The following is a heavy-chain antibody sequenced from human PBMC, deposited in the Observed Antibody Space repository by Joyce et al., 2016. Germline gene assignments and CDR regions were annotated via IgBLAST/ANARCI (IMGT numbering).Heavy chain of an antibody. CDR1: GFTFKSYN. V-gene: IGHV3-21*02. CDR3: ARDWGAYDLKGEFDY. J-gene: IGHJ4*02. Sequence: EVELVESGGGLVQPAGSLTAFCSGFGFTFKSYNVNWVRQYAGKGVEWVSSISDGGTYISYADSVKGRFTISRDNAKNAVYLQLNILRVEDTALYYCARDWGAYDLKGEFDYWGQGTQVTVSS. CDR2: ISDGGTYI. D-gene: IGHD5-12*01.